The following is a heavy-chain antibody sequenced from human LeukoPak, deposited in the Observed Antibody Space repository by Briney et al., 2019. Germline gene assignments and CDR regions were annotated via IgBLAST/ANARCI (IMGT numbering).Heavy chain of an antibody. D-gene: IGHD6-13*01. Sequence: SETLSLTCTVSGGSISSYYWSWIRQPPGKGLEWIGCIYYSGSTNHNPSLKSRVTISVDTSKNQFSLKLSSVTAADTAVYYCARPRIAAAHDAFDIWGQGTMVTVSS. V-gene: IGHV4-59*08. CDR3: ARPRIAAAHDAFDI. CDR1: GGSISSYY. J-gene: IGHJ3*02. CDR2: IYYSGST.